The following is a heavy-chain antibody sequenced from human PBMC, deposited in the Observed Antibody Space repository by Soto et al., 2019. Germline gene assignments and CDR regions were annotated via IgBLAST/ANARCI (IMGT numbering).Heavy chain of an antibody. V-gene: IGHV3-11*01. D-gene: IGHD6-13*01. J-gene: IGHJ5*02. CDR2: ISSGGDTI. Sequence: GGSLRLSCAASGFIFSDYYMSWIRQAPGKGLEWVSYISSGGDTIYYADSVKGRFTISRDNAKNSLYLQMNSLRADDTAVYYCARDGRGSSWGGFDPWGQGTLVTVSS. CDR3: ARDGRGSSWGGFDP. CDR1: GFIFSDYY.